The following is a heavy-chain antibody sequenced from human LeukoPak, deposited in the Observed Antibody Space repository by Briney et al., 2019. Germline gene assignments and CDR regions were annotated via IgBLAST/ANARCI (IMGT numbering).Heavy chain of an antibody. Sequence: GASVKVSCKASGGTFSSYAISWVRQAPGQGLEWMGGIIPIFGTANYAQKFQGRVTITTDESTSTAYMELSSLRSEDTAVYYCARGPLAGGSYLDYWGQGTLVTVSS. CDR2: IIPIFGTA. V-gene: IGHV1-69*05. CDR1: GGTFSSYA. CDR3: ARGPLAGGSYLDY. J-gene: IGHJ4*02. D-gene: IGHD1-26*01.